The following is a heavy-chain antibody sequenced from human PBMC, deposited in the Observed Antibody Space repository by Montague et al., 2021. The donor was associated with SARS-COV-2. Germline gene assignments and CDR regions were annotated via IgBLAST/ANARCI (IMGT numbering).Heavy chain of an antibody. D-gene: IGHD2-8*01. CDR2: LHHSGST. CDR1: GYSITRVF. J-gene: IGHJ4*02. V-gene: IGHV4-59*01. Sequence: SETLSLTCSVSGYSITRVFWGWLRQPPGKGLEWIGHLHHSGSTNFNASLKSRLTMSPDTSKNQFSLQLSSVTAADTAVHYCARLYLGFNGKMYFFDAWGQGILVTVSS. CDR3: ARLYLGFNGKMYFFDA.